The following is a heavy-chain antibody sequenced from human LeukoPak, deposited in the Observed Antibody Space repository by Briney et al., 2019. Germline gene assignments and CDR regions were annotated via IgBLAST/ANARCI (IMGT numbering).Heavy chain of an antibody. V-gene: IGHV4-61*01. CDR1: GGSVSSGSYY. CDR3: ARGYTWNDY. D-gene: IGHD1-1*01. CDR2: IYYSGSA. J-gene: IGHJ4*02. Sequence: PSETLSLTCTVSGGSVSSGSYYWSWIRQPPGKGLEWIGYIYYSGSAYYNPSLKSRVTMSVDTSKNQFSLKVTSVTAADTAIYYCARGYTWNDYWGQGTLVTVSS.